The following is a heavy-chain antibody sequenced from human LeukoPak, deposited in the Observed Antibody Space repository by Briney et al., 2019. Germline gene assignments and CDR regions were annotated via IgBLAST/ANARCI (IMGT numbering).Heavy chain of an antibody. CDR1: GYTLTELS. J-gene: IGHJ4*02. Sequence: ASVKVSCKVSGYTLTELSMHWVRQAPRKGLEWMGGFDPEDGETIYAQKFQGRVTMTEDTSTDTAYMELSSLRPEDTAVYYCAILYSGSHYFDYWGQGTLVTVSS. D-gene: IGHD1-26*01. CDR2: FDPEDGET. CDR3: AILYSGSHYFDY. V-gene: IGHV1-24*01.